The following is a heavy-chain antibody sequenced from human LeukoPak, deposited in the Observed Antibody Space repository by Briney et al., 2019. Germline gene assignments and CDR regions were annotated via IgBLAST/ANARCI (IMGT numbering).Heavy chain of an antibody. J-gene: IGHJ4*02. V-gene: IGHV3-30-3*01. CDR3: ASGSRYSGLLDY. CDR2: ISYDGSNK. CDR1: GFTFSSYA. D-gene: IGHD5-12*01. Sequence: PGRSLRLSCAASGFTFSSYAMHWVRQAPGKGLEWVAVISYDGSNKYYADSVKGRFTISRDNSKNTLYLQINSLRAEDTAVYYCASGSRYSGLLDYWGQGTLVTVSS.